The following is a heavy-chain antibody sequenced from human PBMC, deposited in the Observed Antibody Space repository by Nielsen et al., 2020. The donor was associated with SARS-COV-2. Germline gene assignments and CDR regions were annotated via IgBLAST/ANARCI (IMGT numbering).Heavy chain of an antibody. CDR2: INPNSGGT. V-gene: IGHV1-2*04. D-gene: IGHD3-16*01. J-gene: IGHJ4*02. CDR3: ARDQKSAYDYVWGSYRSYYFDY. Sequence: WVRQAPGQGLEWMGWINPNSGGTNYAQKFQGWVTMTKDTSISTAYMELTRLISDDTAVYFCARDQKSAYDYVWGSYRSYYFDYWGQGTLVTVSS.